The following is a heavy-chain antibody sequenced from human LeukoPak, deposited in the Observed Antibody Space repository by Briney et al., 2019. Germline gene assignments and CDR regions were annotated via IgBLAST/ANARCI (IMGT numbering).Heavy chain of an antibody. J-gene: IGHJ3*02. CDR1: GFTFSTYW. D-gene: IGHD3-10*01. V-gene: IGHV3-7*01. CDR3: ARDSLLWFGEAYDAFDI. Sequence: GGPLRLPCIASGFTFSTYWITWVRQARGKGREWVANIKQDGSEKYYVDSVKGRFTISRDNAKNSLYLQMNSLRAEDTAVYYCARDSLLWFGEAYDAFDIWGQGTMVTVSS. CDR2: IKQDGSEK.